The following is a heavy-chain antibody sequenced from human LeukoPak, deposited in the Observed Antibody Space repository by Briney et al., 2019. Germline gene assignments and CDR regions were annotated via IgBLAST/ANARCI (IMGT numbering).Heavy chain of an antibody. CDR3: ARGDYDFWSGYHAFDI. D-gene: IGHD3-3*01. Sequence: SQTLSLTCTVSGGSISSGGYYWSWIRQHPGKGLEWIGYIYYSGSTCYNLSLKSRVTISVDTSKNQFSLKLSSVTAADTAVYYCARGDYDFWSGYHAFDIWGQGTMVTVSS. CDR2: IYYSGST. V-gene: IGHV4-31*03. CDR1: GGSISSGGYY. J-gene: IGHJ3*02.